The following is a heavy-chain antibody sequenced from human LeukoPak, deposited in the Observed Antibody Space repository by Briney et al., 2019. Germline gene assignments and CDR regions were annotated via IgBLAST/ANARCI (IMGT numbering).Heavy chain of an antibody. CDR1: GGSISSGGYS. J-gene: IGHJ2*01. Sequence: SETLSLTCAVSGGSISSGGYSWSWIRQPPGKGLEWIGYIYHSGSTYYNPSLKSRVTISVDRSKNQFSLKLSSVTAADTAVYYCARDREGWYFDLWGRGTLVTVSS. CDR3: ARDREGWYFDL. CDR2: IYHSGST. V-gene: IGHV4-30-2*01. D-gene: IGHD1-26*01.